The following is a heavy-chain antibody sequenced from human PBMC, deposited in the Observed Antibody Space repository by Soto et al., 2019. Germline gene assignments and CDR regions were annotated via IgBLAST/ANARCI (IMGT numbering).Heavy chain of an antibody. CDR1: GYTFTSYA. CDR2: INAGNGNT. V-gene: IGHV1-3*01. D-gene: IGHD6-6*01. CDR3: ARDHFEYSSSTRHGLTY. Sequence: QVQLVQSGAEVKKPGASVKVSCKASGYTFTSYAMHWVRQAPGQRLEWMGWINAGNGNTKYSQKFQGRVTITRDTSASTAYMELSRLRSEDTAVYYCARDHFEYSSSTRHGLTYWGQGTLVTVSS. J-gene: IGHJ4*02.